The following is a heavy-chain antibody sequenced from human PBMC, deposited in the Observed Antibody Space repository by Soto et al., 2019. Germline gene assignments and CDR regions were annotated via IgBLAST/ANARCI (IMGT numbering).Heavy chain of an antibody. CDR3: AKSHASGSYYRSYFDY. Sequence: SLRLSCAASGFTFSIYGMHWVRQAPGKGLEWVAVISSDGSNKNYADSVKGRFTISRDNSKDTLYLQVNSLRPEDTAVYYCAKSHASGSYYRSYFDYWGQGTLVTVSS. V-gene: IGHV3-30*18. CDR2: ISSDGSNK. D-gene: IGHD3-10*01. CDR1: GFTFSIYG. J-gene: IGHJ4*02.